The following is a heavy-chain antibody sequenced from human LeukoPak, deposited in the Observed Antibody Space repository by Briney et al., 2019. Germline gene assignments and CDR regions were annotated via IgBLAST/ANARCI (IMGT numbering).Heavy chain of an antibody. CDR2: IYYSGST. Sequence: PSETLSLTCTVSGGSISSSSYYWGWIRQPPGKGLEWIGSIYYSGSTHYNPSLKSRVTISVDTSKNQFSLKLSSVTAADTAVYYCARGRYSRATVHRNYFDYWGQGTLVTVSS. CDR1: GGSISSSSYY. J-gene: IGHJ4*02. D-gene: IGHD4-17*01. V-gene: IGHV4-39*01. CDR3: ARGRYSRATVHRNYFDY.